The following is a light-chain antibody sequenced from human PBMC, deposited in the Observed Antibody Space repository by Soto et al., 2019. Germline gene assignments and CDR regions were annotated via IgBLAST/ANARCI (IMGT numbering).Light chain of an antibody. CDR2: DAS. CDR1: QSVSSY. J-gene: IGKJ5*01. V-gene: IGKV3-11*01. Sequence: EIVLTQSPATLSLSPGERATLSCRASQSVSSYLAWYQKKPGQAPRLLIYDASNRATGIPARFSGSGSGTDFTLTISSLEPEDFAVYYCQHYGGSPITFGQGTRLEIK. CDR3: QHYGGSPIT.